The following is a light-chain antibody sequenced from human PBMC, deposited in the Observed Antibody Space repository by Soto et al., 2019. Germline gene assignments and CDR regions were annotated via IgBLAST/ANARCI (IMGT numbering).Light chain of an antibody. CDR3: QQYNEWPIT. CDR2: DAS. V-gene: IGKV3-11*01. CDR1: QSVSSY. Sequence: EMVLTQSPATLSLSPGERAILSCRASQSVSSYLAWYQQKPGQAPRLLIYDASNRATGIPARFSGSGSGTDFTLTITSLQSEDFAVYYCQQYNEWPITFGQGTRLEIK. J-gene: IGKJ5*01.